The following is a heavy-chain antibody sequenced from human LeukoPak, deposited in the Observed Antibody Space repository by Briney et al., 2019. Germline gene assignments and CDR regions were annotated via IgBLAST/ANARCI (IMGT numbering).Heavy chain of an antibody. CDR3: ARMGDDY. V-gene: IGHV3-7*01. CDR1: GFTFSNYW. Sequence: GGSLRLSCAASGFTFSNYWMSWVRQAPGKGLEWVANIKYDGSEINYVDSVKGRFTISRDNAKNSLYLQMNSLRAEDTAVYYGARMGDDYWGQGTLVTVSS. J-gene: IGHJ4*02. D-gene: IGHD1-26*01. CDR2: IKYDGSEI.